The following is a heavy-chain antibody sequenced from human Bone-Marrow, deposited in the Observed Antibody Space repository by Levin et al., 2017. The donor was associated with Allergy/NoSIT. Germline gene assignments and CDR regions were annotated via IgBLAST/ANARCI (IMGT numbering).Heavy chain of an antibody. CDR3: ARDRVGETPEAFDI. D-gene: IGHD1-26*01. CDR1: GFSVSNNY. J-gene: IGHJ3*02. V-gene: IGHV3-53*01. Sequence: LSLTCAASGFSVSNNYMNWVRQSPGKVLEWVSVIYRGISTFYADSVTGRFTISRDNSKNTVYLQMNSLRVEDTAVYYCARDRVGETPEAFDIWGRGTMVTVSS. CDR2: IYRGIST.